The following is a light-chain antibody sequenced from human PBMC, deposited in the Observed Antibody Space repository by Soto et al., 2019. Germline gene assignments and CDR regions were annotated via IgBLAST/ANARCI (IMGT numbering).Light chain of an antibody. Sequence: QSALTQPASVSGSPGQSITISCTGTSSDIGSYNLVSWYQQNPGKAPKLMIYEGSKRPSGVSNRFSGSKSGNTASLTISGLQAEDEADYYCCSYAGSFFGVFGGGTKLTVL. V-gene: IGLV2-23*01. CDR3: CSYAGSFFGV. J-gene: IGLJ3*02. CDR1: SSDIGSYNL. CDR2: EGS.